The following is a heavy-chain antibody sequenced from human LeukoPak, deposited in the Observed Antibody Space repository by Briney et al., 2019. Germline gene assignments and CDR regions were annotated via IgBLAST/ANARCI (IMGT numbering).Heavy chain of an antibody. CDR2: INPSGGST. Sequence: ASVKVSCKASGYTFTVYYMHWVRQAPGQGLEWMGIINPSGGSTSYAQKFQGRVTMTRDMSTSTVYMELSSLRSEDTAVYYCARDHGYCSSTSCYDDNYYYYYMDVWGKGTTVTVSS. CDR1: GYTFTVYY. J-gene: IGHJ6*03. V-gene: IGHV1-46*01. D-gene: IGHD2-2*01. CDR3: ARDHGYCSSTSCYDDNYYYYYMDV.